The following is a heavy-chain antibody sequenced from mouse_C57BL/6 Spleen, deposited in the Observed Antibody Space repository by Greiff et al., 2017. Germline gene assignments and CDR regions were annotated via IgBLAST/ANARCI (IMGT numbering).Heavy chain of an antibody. CDR2: IDPETVGT. Sequence: QVQLQQSGAELVRPGASVTLSCKASGYTFTDYEMHWVKPTPVHGLEWIGAIDPETVGTAYNQKFKGKAILTADKSSSTAYMELRSLTSEDSAVYYCTRSKVLIDGYYCYFDYWGQGTTLTVSS. D-gene: IGHD2-3*01. CDR3: TRSKVLIDGYYCYFDY. J-gene: IGHJ2*01. CDR1: GYTFTDYE. V-gene: IGHV1-15*01.